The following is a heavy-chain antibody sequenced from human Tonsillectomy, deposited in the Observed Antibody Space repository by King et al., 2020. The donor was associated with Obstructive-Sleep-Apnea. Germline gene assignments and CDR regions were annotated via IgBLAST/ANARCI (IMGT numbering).Heavy chain of an antibody. CDR1: GYTLTSYD. Sequence: QLVQSGAEVKKPGASVKVSCKASGYTLTSYDIHWVRQATGQGLEWMGWANPNSGNTAYAQRFQDRVTMTWNTSISTAYMELSGLRSEDTAAYYCARYHVNGWTYYCGLDIWGQGTTVPVSS. J-gene: IGHJ6*02. CDR3: ARYHVNGWTYYCGLDI. D-gene: IGHD6-19*01. CDR2: ANPNSGNT. V-gene: IGHV1-8*01.